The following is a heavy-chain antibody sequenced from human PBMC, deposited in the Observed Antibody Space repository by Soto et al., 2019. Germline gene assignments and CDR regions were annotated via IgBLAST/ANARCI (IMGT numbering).Heavy chain of an antibody. CDR3: ARDGTKGYCTNGVCYSFDY. Sequence: GGSLRLSCAASGFTFSSYAMHWVRQAPGKGLEWVAVISYDGSNKYYADSVKGRFTISRDNSKNTLYLQMNSLRAEDTAVYYCARDGTKGYCTNGVCYSFDYWGQGTLVTVSS. CDR1: GFTFSSYA. V-gene: IGHV3-30-3*01. CDR2: ISYDGSNK. J-gene: IGHJ4*02. D-gene: IGHD2-8*01.